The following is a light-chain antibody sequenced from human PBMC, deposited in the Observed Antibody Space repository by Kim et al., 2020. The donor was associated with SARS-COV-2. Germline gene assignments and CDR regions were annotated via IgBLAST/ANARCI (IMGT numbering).Light chain of an antibody. Sequence: SPGERATLPCRASQRVTSNLAWYQQKRGQAPRLLIYGASTRATGIPARFSGSGSGTEFTLTISSLQSEDFAVYYCQQYNNWPPLTFGGGTKVDIK. CDR1: QRVTSN. CDR2: GAS. J-gene: IGKJ4*01. CDR3: QQYNNWPPLT. V-gene: IGKV3-15*01.